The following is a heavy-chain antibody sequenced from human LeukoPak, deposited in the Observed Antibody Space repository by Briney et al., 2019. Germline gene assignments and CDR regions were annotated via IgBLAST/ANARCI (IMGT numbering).Heavy chain of an antibody. Sequence: ASAKVSCKASGYTFTSYGISWVRQAPGQGLEWMGWISAYNGNTNYAQKLQGRVTLTTDTSTSTAYMELRSLRSDDTAVYYCARDRYYDFWSGYQFDPWGQGTLVTVSS. V-gene: IGHV1-18*01. D-gene: IGHD3-3*01. CDR2: ISAYNGNT. J-gene: IGHJ5*02. CDR3: ARDRYYDFWSGYQFDP. CDR1: GYTFTSYG.